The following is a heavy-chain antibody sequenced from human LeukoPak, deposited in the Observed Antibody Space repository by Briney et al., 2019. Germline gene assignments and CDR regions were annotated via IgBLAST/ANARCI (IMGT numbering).Heavy chain of an antibody. D-gene: IGHD3-22*01. V-gene: IGHV4-59*01. CDR3: AGSTSAYYFSAFDI. Sequence: SETLSLTCTVSGGSISNYYWSWIRQPPGKGLEWIGYIYYSGSTNYNPSLKSRGTISVDTSKNHFSLKLSSVTAADTALYYCAGSTSAYYFSAFDIWGQGTVVTVSS. CDR2: IYYSGST. CDR1: GGSISNYY. J-gene: IGHJ3*02.